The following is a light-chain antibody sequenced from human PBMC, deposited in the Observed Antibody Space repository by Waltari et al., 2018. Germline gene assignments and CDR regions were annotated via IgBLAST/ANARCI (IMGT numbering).Light chain of an antibody. Sequence: DVVMTQSPFSLPVTLGQPASISCRSSQSLDYSDGNTYVNWFQQRPGRSPRRLIYKVSNRDSGVPDRFSGSGSGTDFTLKISRVEAEDVGVYYCMQGAHWPYTFGQGTKLEIK. CDR3: MQGAHWPYT. CDR2: KVS. V-gene: IGKV2-30*01. J-gene: IGKJ2*01. CDR1: QSLDYSDGNTY.